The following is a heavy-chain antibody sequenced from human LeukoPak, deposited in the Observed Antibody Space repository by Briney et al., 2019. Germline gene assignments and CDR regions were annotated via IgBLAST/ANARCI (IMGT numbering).Heavy chain of an antibody. J-gene: IGHJ3*02. V-gene: IGHV1-69*05. D-gene: IGHD3-22*01. CDR1: GGTFSSYA. CDR3: ARGLGNYYYDSSGYDAFDI. CDR2: IIPIFGTA. Sequence: SVKSSCKASGGTFSSYAISWVRQAPGHGLEWMGGIIPIFGTANSAQKFQGRVTITTDESTSTAYMELSSLRSEDTAVYYCARGLGNYYYDSSGYDAFDIWGQGTMVTVSS.